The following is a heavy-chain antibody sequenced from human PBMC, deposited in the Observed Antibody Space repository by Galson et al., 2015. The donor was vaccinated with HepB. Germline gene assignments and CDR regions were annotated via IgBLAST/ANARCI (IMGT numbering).Heavy chain of an antibody. CDR2: IIPIFGTA. J-gene: IGHJ4*02. Sequence: SVKVSCKASGGTFSSYAISWVRQAPGQGLEWMGGIIPIFGTANYAQKFQGRVTITADESTSTAYMELSSLRSEDTAVYYCARDPTLNDPAGPFFDYWGQGTLVTVSS. V-gene: IGHV1-69*13. CDR3: ARDPTLNDPAGPFFDY. CDR1: GGTFSSYA.